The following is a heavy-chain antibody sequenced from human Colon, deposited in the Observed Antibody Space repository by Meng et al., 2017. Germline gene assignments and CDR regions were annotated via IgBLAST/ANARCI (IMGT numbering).Heavy chain of an antibody. D-gene: IGHD4-17*01. V-gene: IGHV5-51*01. CDR1: GYSFSKFW. CDR3: ARQPPDYGDYDPYFDY. Sequence: KVSCKGSGYSFSKFWIGWVRQMPGKGLEWMGIIYPGDSDTRYSPSFQGQVTFSADKSITTAYLQWSSLKASDTAMYYCARQPPDYGDYDPYFDYWGQGTLVTVSS. CDR2: IYPGDSDT. J-gene: IGHJ4*02.